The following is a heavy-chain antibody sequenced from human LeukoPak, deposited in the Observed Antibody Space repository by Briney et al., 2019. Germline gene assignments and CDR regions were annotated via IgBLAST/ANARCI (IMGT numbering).Heavy chain of an antibody. CDR1: GFTFSDYR. J-gene: IGHJ4*02. D-gene: IGHD3-16*01. Sequence: GGSLRLSCAASGFTFSDYRMSWIRQAPGKGLEWVSYISSSGSTIYYADSVKGRFTISRDNAKNSLYLQMNSLRAEDTAVYYCARARSDVWGSYYVYWGQGTLVTVSS. V-gene: IGHV3-11*01. CDR2: ISSSGSTI. CDR3: ARARSDVWGSYYVY.